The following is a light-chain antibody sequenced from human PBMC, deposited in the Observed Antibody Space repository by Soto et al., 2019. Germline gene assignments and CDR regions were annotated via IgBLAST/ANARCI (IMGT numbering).Light chain of an antibody. J-gene: IGLJ1*01. V-gene: IGLV2-23*01. CDR1: SSDVGSYNL. CDR2: EGS. CDR3: CSYAGSRTYV. Sequence: QSALTQPASVSGSPGKSITISCTGTSSDVGSYNLVSWYQQHPGKAPKLMIYEGSKRPSGVSNRFSGSKSGNTASLTISGLQAEDEADYYCCSYAGSRTYVFGTGTKLTVL.